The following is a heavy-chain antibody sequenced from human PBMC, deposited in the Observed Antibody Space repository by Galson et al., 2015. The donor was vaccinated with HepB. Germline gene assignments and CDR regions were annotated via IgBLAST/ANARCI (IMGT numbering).Heavy chain of an antibody. J-gene: IGHJ6*02. Sequence: SLRLSCAASGFSFMSHSMNWVRHSPGKGLEWLAYISPGGAKYYADSARGRFTISRDKAKNSLYLHMKGLRAEDTAVYYCARNPSSYDYYSMDVWGQGTTVTVSS. CDR3: ARNPSSYDYYSMDV. CDR1: GFSFMSHS. V-gene: IGHV3-48*01. CDR2: ISPGGAK.